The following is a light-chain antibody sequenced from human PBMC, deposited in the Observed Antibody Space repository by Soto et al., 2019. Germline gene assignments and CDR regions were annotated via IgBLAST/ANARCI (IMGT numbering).Light chain of an antibody. CDR2: GAS. Sequence: EIVLTQSPATLTVSPGERATLSCRASQSINNNVAWYQQKPGQAPGLLIYGASTRATGIPARFNGSGSGAEFTLTISSLQSEDIGVYYCQQYNTWPLNFGGGTNVEIK. V-gene: IGKV3-15*01. CDR1: QSINNN. J-gene: IGKJ4*01. CDR3: QQYNTWPLN.